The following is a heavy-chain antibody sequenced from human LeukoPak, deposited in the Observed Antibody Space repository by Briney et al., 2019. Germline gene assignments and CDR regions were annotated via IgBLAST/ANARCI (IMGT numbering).Heavy chain of an antibody. D-gene: IGHD3-3*01. J-gene: IGHJ6*02. Sequence: PSETLSLTCAVYGGSFSGHYWSWIRQPPGKGLEWIGEINHSGSTNYNPSLKSRVTISVDTSRNQFSLKLSSVTAADTAVYYCARGPLAYYDFWSGYPRRGMDVWGQGTTVTVSS. CDR2: INHSGST. CDR1: GGSFSGHY. V-gene: IGHV4-34*01. CDR3: ARGPLAYYDFWSGYPRRGMDV.